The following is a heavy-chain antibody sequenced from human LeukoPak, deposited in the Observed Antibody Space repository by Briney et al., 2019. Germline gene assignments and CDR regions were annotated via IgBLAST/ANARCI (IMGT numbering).Heavy chain of an antibody. D-gene: IGHD2-21*02. J-gene: IGHJ4*02. CDR3: ARVEGRHIVVVTAPFGY. Sequence: GGSLRLSCSASGFTFSSYAMHWVRQAPGKGLEGVAVISYDGSNKYYADSVKGRFTISRDNSKNTLHLQMNSLRAEDTAVYYCARVEGRHIVVVTAPFGYWGQGTLVTVSS. V-gene: IGHV3-30-3*01. CDR1: GFTFSSYA. CDR2: ISYDGSNK.